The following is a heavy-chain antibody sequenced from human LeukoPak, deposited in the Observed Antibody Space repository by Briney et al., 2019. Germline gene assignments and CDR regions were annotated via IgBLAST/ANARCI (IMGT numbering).Heavy chain of an antibody. J-gene: IGHJ4*02. D-gene: IGHD6-19*01. V-gene: IGHV1-69*04. CDR1: GGTFSSYA. CDR2: IIPILGIA. Sequence: ASVKVSCKASGGTFSSYAISWVRQAPGQGLEWMGRIIPILGIANYAQKFQGRVTITADKSTSTAYMELSSLRSEDTAVYYCARDRAVAGTLEFGYWGQGTLVTVSS. CDR3: ARDRAVAGTLEFGY.